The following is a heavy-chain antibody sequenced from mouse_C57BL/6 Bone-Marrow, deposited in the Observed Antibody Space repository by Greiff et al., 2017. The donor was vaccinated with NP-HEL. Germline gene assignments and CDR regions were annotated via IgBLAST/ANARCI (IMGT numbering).Heavy chain of an antibody. CDR1: GYTFTDYE. CDR2: IDPETGGT. J-gene: IGHJ2*01. Sequence: LVESGAELVRPGASVTLSCKASGYTFTDYEMHWVKQTPVHGLEWIGAIDPETGGTAYNQKFKGKAILTADKSSSTAYMELRSLTSEDSAVYYCTRVGNSYFDYWGQGTTLTVSS. CDR3: TRVGNSYFDY. V-gene: IGHV1-15*01.